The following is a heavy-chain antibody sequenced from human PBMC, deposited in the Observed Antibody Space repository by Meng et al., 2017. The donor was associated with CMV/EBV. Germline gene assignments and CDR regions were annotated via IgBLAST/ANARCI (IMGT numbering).Heavy chain of an antibody. V-gene: IGHV3-20*03. CDR3: ARRPRDGYTSGSFDI. Sequence: SGFTFDDYGMSWVRQVPGKRLEWVSGINWSGNSAGYVDSVKGRFIISRDNAKNSLYLQMHSLRVEDTAFYYCARRPRDGYTSGSFDIWGQGIMVTVSS. CDR2: INWSGNSA. J-gene: IGHJ3*02. D-gene: IGHD5-24*01. CDR1: GFTFDDYG.